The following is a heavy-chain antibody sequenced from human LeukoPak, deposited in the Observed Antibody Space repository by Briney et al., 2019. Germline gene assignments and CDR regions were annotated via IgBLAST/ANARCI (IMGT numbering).Heavy chain of an antibody. CDR1: GYTFTSYD. Sequence: ALVKVSCKASGYTFTSYDINWVRQATGQGLEWMGWMNPNSGNTGYAQKFQGRVTMTRNTSISTAYMELSSLRSEDTAVYYCARGRAKYYDYVWGSYRHWGQGTLVTVSS. CDR2: MNPNSGNT. J-gene: IGHJ4*02. D-gene: IGHD3-16*02. V-gene: IGHV1-8*01. CDR3: ARGRAKYYDYVWGSYRH.